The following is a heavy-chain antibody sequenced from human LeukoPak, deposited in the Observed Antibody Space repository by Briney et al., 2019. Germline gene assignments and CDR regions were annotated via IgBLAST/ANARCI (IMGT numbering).Heavy chain of an antibody. D-gene: IGHD5-12*01. Sequence: GGSLRLSCAVSGINFRGYWMAWVRQAPGKGLEWVANMKQDGSEKYYVDSVKGRFTISRDNAKNSLYLEMNSLRVEDTAVYYCARDLGHTGYDLYNYWGQGTLVTVSS. CDR1: GINFRGYW. CDR3: ARDLGHTGYDLYNY. J-gene: IGHJ4*02. CDR2: MKQDGSEK. V-gene: IGHV3-7*01.